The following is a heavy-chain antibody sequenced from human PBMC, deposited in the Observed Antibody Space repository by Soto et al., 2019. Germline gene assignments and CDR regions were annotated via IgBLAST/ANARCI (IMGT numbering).Heavy chain of an antibody. V-gene: IGHV3-66*01. CDR2: INSDGRT. D-gene: IGHD6-19*01. J-gene: IGHJ4*02. CDR3: ARESHSTGWY. CDR1: RFSVSSNY. Sequence: QPGGSLRLSCAASRFSVSSNYMSWVRQAPGKGLEWVSGINSDGRTYYADSVKGRFTISRDNSENTLYLQMNSLEVEDTAVYFCARESHSTGWYWGQGTLVTVSS.